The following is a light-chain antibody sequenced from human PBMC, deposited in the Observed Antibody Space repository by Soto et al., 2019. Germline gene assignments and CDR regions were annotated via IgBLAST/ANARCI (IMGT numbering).Light chain of an antibody. J-gene: IGKJ1*01. V-gene: IGKV3-15*01. CDR1: QSVSNN. Sequence: EIVFTQSPATLSLSPGERYTLSCMAIQSVSNNYLAWYQQKPGQAPRLLIYGASTRATGIPARFSGSGSGTEFTLTISSLQSEDFAVYYCQQYNNWPPATFGQGTKVDIK. CDR3: QQYNNWPPAT. CDR2: GAS.